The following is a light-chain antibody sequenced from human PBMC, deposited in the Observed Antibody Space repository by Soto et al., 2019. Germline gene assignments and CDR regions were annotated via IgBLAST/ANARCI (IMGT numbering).Light chain of an antibody. J-gene: IGLJ3*02. CDR2: VNSDGSH. CDR1: SGDSNYA. Sequence: QTVVTQSPSASASLGASVKLTCTLSSGDSNYAIAWHQQQPEKGPRYLMKVNSDGSHSKGDGIPDRFSGSRSGAERYLTISSLQSEDEGDYHCQTWGTGIVVFGGGTKLTVL. CDR3: QTWGTGIVV. V-gene: IGLV4-69*01.